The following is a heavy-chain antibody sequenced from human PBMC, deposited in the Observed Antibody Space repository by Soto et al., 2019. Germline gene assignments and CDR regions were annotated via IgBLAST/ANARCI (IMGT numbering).Heavy chain of an antibody. J-gene: IGHJ5*02. Sequence: SVKVSCKASGGTFSSYAISWVRQAPGQGLEWMGGIIPIFGTANYAQKFQGRVTITADESTSTAYMELSSLRSEDTAVYYCARGGRYCSSTSCYSNWFDPWGQGTLVTVSS. CDR3: ARGGRYCSSTSCYSNWFDP. D-gene: IGHD2-2*01. V-gene: IGHV1-69*13. CDR2: IIPIFGTA. CDR1: GGTFSSYA.